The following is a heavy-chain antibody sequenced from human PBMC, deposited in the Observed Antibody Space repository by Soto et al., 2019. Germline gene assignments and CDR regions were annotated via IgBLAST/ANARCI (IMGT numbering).Heavy chain of an antibody. CDR3: ARERRYCSGGSCKLFDY. D-gene: IGHD2-15*01. CDR1: GGSISSYY. V-gene: IGHV4-59*01. Sequence: SETLSLTCTVSGGSISSYYWSWIRQPPGKGLEWIGYIYYSGSTNYNPSLKSRVTISVDTSKNQFSLKLSSVTAADTAVYYCARERRYCSGGSCKLFDYWGQGTLVTVSS. CDR2: IYYSGST. J-gene: IGHJ4*02.